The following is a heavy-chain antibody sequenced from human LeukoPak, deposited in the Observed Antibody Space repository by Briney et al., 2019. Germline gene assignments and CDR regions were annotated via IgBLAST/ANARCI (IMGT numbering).Heavy chain of an antibody. Sequence: PSETLSLTCTVSGDSISSSSYYWSWIRQPPGKGLEWIGYIYYSGSTNYNPSLKSRVTISVDTSKNQFSLKLSSVTAADTAVYYCARGTTYYYGSGSYYPPPAEYFQHWGQGTLVTVSS. CDR2: IYYSGST. CDR3: ARGTTYYYGSGSYYPPPAEYFQH. V-gene: IGHV4-61*01. CDR1: GDSISSSSYY. J-gene: IGHJ1*01. D-gene: IGHD3-10*01.